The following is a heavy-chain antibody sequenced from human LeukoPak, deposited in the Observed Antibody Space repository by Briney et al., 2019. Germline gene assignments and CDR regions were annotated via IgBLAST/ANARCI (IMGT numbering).Heavy chain of an antibody. CDR3: ARRGYGGSFDI. V-gene: IGHV1-3*01. D-gene: IGHD3-16*01. Sequence: GASVKVSCKASGGTFSSYAISWVRQAPGQRLEWMGWINAGNGNTKYSQKFQGRVTITRDTSASTAYMELSSLRSEDTAVYCCARRGYGGSFDIWGQGTMVTVSS. CDR1: GGTFSSYA. CDR2: INAGNGNT. J-gene: IGHJ3*02.